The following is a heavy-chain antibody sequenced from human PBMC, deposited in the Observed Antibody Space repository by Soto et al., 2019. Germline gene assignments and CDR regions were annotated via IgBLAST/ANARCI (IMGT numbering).Heavy chain of an antibody. Sequence: PGGSLRLSCAASGFTFSSYAMSWVRQAPGKGLEWVSAISGSGGSTYYADSVKGRFTISRDNSKNTLYLQMNSLRAEDTAVYYCAKDKVVVPASPIWSDPWGQGTLVTVSS. CDR2: ISGSGGST. V-gene: IGHV3-23*01. D-gene: IGHD2-2*01. CDR1: GFTFSSYA. J-gene: IGHJ5*02. CDR3: AKDKVVVPASPIWSDP.